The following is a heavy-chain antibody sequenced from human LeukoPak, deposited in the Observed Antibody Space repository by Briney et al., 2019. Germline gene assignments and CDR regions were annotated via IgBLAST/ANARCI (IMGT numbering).Heavy chain of an antibody. CDR3: VVEVITDAFDI. J-gene: IGHJ3*02. D-gene: IGHD3-22*01. CDR1: GGSISSGGYS. Sequence: SETLSLTCTVSGGSISSGGYSWSWIRQHPGKGLEWIGYIYYSGSTYYNPSLKSRVTISVDTSKNQFSLKLSSVTAADTAVYYCVVEVITDAFDIWGQGTMVTVSS. V-gene: IGHV4-31*03. CDR2: IYYSGST.